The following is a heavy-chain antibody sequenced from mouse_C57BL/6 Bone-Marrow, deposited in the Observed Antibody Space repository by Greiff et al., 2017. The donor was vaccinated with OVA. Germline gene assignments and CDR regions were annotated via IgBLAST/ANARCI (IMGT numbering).Heavy chain of an antibody. CDR2: IDPENGDT. CDR1: GFNIKDDY. CDR3: TVYYYGNWYFDV. J-gene: IGHJ1*03. D-gene: IGHD1-1*01. Sequence: EVQLVESGAELVRPGASVKLSCTASGFNIKDDYMHWVKQRPEQGLEWIGWIDPENGDTEYASKFQGKATITADTSSNTAYLQLSSLTSEDTAVYYCTVYYYGNWYFDVWGTGTTVTVSS. V-gene: IGHV14-4*01.